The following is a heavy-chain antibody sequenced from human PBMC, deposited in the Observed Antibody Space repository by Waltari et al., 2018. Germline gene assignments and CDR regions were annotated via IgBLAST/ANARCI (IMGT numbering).Heavy chain of an antibody. Sequence: SYDINWVRQATGQGLEWMGWMNPNSGNTGYAQKFQGRVTMTRNTSISTAYMELSSLRSEDTAVYYCARGRVAGFDYWGQGTLVTVSS. J-gene: IGHJ4*02. D-gene: IGHD6-19*01. CDR3: ARGRVAGFDY. CDR1: SYD. V-gene: IGHV1-8*01. CDR2: MNPNSGNT.